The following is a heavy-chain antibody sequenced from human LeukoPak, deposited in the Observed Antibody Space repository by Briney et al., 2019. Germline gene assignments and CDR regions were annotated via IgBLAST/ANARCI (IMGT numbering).Heavy chain of an antibody. V-gene: IGHV3-30*18. CDR1: GFIFSSYG. CDR2: ISNDGNNK. CDR3: AKDGLMRFFDY. D-gene: IGHD2-8*01. Sequence: TGRSLRLSCAASGFIFSSYGMYWVRQAPGKGLEWVAVISNDGNNKEYADSVEGRFTISRDNSRNTLYLQMNSLRADDTAVYHCAKDGLMRFFDYWGQGTLVTVSS. J-gene: IGHJ4*02.